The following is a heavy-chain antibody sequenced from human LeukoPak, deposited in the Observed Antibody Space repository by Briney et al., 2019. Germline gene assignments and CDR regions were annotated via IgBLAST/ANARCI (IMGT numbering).Heavy chain of an antibody. CDR1: GFTFSAFA. V-gene: IGHV3-23*01. CDR3: ARDCSASSSDYYPLGY. Sequence: GGSLRLSCAASGFTFSAFAMTWVRQAPGKGLEWVSTITDDGYNTYSADSVKGRITFSRDNSKNTLYLQMNSLRVEDTAVYFCARDCSASSSDYYPLGYWGQGTLVTVSS. CDR2: ITDDGYNT. J-gene: IGHJ4*02. D-gene: IGHD3-22*01.